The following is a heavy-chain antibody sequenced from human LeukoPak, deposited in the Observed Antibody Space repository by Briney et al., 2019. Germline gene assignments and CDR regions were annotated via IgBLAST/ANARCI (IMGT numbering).Heavy chain of an antibody. CDR1: GFTFSSYA. CDR3: ARVRGSSSWSPPGDAFDI. D-gene: IGHD6-13*01. J-gene: IGHJ3*02. CDR2: ISYDGSNK. Sequence: HPGGSLRLSCAASGFTFSSYAMHWVRQAPGKGLEWVAVISYDGSNKYYADSVKGRFTISRDNSKNTLYLQMNSLRAEDTAVYYCARVRGSSSWSPPGDAFDIWGQGTMVTVSS. V-gene: IGHV3-30-3*01.